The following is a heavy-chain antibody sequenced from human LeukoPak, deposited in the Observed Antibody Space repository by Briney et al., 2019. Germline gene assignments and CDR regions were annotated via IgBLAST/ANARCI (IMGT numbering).Heavy chain of an antibody. CDR2: ISSSSSYI. CDR3: AKTYYYDTSGFLGGDY. Sequence: PGGSLRLSCAASGFTFSTYSMNWVRQAPGKGLEWVSSISSSSSYIYYADSVKGRSTISRDNAKNSLYLQMNSLRAEDTAVYYCAKTYYYDTSGFLGGDYWGQGTLVTVSS. V-gene: IGHV3-21*01. J-gene: IGHJ4*02. D-gene: IGHD3-22*01. CDR1: GFTFSTYS.